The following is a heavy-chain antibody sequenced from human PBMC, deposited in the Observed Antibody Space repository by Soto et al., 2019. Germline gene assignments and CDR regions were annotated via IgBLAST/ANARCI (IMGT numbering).Heavy chain of an antibody. CDR2: IKQDGSEK. Sequence: GLSMRLSFAASGFTFSSFWMSWVRQAPGKGLEWVANIKQDGSEKYYVDSVKGRFTISRDNIKNSLYLQMNSLRAEDTAMYYCAPAAVGDPRGKGTMCTVAA. J-gene: IGHJ5*02. CDR1: GFTFSSFW. D-gene: IGHD2-2*01. V-gene: IGHV3-7*03. CDR3: APAAVGDP.